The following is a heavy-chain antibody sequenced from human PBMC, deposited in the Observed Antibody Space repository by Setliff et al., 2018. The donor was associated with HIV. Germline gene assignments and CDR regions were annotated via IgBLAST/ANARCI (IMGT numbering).Heavy chain of an antibody. Sequence: SETLSLTCTVSGGSMSSYYWSWIRQPPGKGLEWIGSIYYTGSTDYNPSLMSRVTISLDTPKNQFSLKLNSVIAADTAVHYCARNRVPSSLWGQGTPVTVSS. D-gene: IGHD3-10*01. CDR1: GGSMSSYY. V-gene: IGHV4-59*01. CDR2: IYYTGST. CDR3: ARNRVPSSL. J-gene: IGHJ4*02.